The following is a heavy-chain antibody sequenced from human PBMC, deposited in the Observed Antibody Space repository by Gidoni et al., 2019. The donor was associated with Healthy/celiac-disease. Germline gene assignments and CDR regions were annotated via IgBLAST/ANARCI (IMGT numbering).Heavy chain of an antibody. J-gene: IGHJ4*02. Sequence: EVQLVESGGGLVQPGRSLRLSCTASGFTFGDYAMSWVRQAPGKGLEWVGFIRSKAYGGTTEYAASVKGRFTISRDDSKSIAYLQMNSLKTEDTAVYYCTREGYDFWSGYYTFDYWGQGTLVTVSS. CDR1: GFTFGDYA. CDR3: TREGYDFWSGYYTFDY. CDR2: IRSKAYGGTT. V-gene: IGHV3-49*04. D-gene: IGHD3-3*01.